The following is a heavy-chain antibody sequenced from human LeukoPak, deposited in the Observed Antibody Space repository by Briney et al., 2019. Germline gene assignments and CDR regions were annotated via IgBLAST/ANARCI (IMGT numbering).Heavy chain of an antibody. D-gene: IGHD3-22*01. CDR2: INSGSSYM. V-gene: IGHV3-48*02. J-gene: IGHJ3*02. CDR1: GFTFSSYS. CDR3: AMSYDSSGYDAFDI. Sequence: GGSLRLSCAASGFTFSSYSMNWVRQAPGKGLEWVSYINSGSSYMYYPDSVKGRFTISRDNAKNSLYLQMDSLRDEDTAVYYCAMSYDSSGYDAFDIWGQGTMVTVSS.